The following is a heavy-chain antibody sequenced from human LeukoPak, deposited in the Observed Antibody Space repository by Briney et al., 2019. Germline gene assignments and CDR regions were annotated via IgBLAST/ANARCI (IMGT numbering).Heavy chain of an antibody. CDR1: GYTFTGYY. D-gene: IGHD3-22*01. V-gene: IGHV1-2*02. J-gene: IGHJ4*02. CDR3: AREVVGDSSMSTDY. CDR2: INPNSGGT. Sequence: ASVKVSCKASGYTFTGYYMHWVRQAPGQGLEWMGWINPNSGGTNYAQKFQGRVTMNRDTSISTAYMELSRLRSDDTAVYYCAREVVGDSSMSTDYWGQGTLVTVSS.